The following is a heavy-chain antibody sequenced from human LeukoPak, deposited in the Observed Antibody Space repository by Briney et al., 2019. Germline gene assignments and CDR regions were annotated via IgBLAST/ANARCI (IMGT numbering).Heavy chain of an antibody. D-gene: IGHD2-21*02. CDR2: IYHSGST. CDR3: ARVPLNCGGDCSPFDY. Sequence: PSETLSLTCAVSGYSISSGYYWGWIRQPPGKGLEWIGSIYHSGSTYYNPSLKSRVTISVDTSKNQFSLKLSSVTAADTVVYYCARVPLNCGGDCSPFDYWGQGTLVTVSS. V-gene: IGHV4-38-2*01. J-gene: IGHJ4*02. CDR1: GYSISSGYY.